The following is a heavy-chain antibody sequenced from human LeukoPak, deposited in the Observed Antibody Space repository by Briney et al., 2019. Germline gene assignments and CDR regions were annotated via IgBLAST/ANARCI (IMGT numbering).Heavy chain of an antibody. CDR1: GYSISNGYF. V-gene: IGHV4-38-2*01. J-gene: IGHJ6*03. D-gene: IGHD3-16*01. CDR2: IYQTGNT. Sequence: PSETLSLTCGVSGYSISNGYFWGWIRQPPGKGLEWIGSIYQTGNTYHNPSLKSRVAISVDTSKNQFSLKLSSVTAADTAVYYCARGPHLRFGEVYYYYYMDVWGKGTTVTVSS. CDR3: ARGPHLRFGEVYYYYYMDV.